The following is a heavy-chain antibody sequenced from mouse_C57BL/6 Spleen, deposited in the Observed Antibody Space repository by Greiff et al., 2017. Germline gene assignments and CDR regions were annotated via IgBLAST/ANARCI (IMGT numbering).Heavy chain of an antibody. D-gene: IGHD2-1*01. CDR3: ARGNGNPAWFAY. V-gene: IGHV5-4*01. J-gene: IGHJ3*01. CDR2: ISDGGSYT. CDR1: GFTFSSYA. Sequence: EVQLVESGGGLVKPGGSLKLSCAASGFTFSSYAMSWVRQTPEKRLEWVATISDGGSYTYYPDNVKGRFTISRDNAKNNLYLQMSHLKSEDTAMYYCARGNGNPAWFAYWGQGTLVTVSA.